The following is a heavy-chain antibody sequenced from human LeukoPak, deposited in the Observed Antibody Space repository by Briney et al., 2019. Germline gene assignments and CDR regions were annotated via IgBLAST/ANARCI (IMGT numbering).Heavy chain of an antibody. CDR1: GGTFSSYA. CDR3: ARDRDIYGDYGY. CDR2: IIPIFGTA. J-gene: IGHJ4*02. D-gene: IGHD4-17*01. V-gene: IGHV1-69*05. Sequence: ASVKVSCKASGGTFSSYAISWVRQAPGQGLEWMGGIIPIFGTANYAQKFQGRVTMTRDTSTSTVYMELSSLRSEDTAVYYCARDRDIYGDYGYWGQGTLVTVSS.